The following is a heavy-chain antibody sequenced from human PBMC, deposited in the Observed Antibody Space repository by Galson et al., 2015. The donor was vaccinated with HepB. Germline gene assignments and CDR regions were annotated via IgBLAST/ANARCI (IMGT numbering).Heavy chain of an antibody. Sequence: CLRLSWAVSGFIFSSYALHWVRQAPGKGLEWVAYISYDGTNKHYADSVKGRFTISRDKSKNTLYLPMNRQREEDTAVYYCAREGEYFFDYWGQGTLVTVSS. CDR3: AREGEYFFDY. J-gene: IGHJ4*02. CDR2: ISYDGTNK. V-gene: IGHV3-30*04. CDR1: GFIFSSYA.